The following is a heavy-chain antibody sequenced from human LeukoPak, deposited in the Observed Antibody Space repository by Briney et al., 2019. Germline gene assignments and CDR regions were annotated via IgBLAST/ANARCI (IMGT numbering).Heavy chain of an antibody. CDR1: GGTFSSYA. CDR2: IIPIFGTA. V-gene: IGHV1-69*05. J-gene: IGHJ4*02. Sequence: SVKVSCKASGGTFSSYAISWVRQAPGQGLEWMGRIIPIFGTANYAQKFQGRVTITTDESTSTAYMELSSLRSEDTAVYYCARDFPGDGDTGDYWGQGTLVTVSS. D-gene: IGHD4-17*01. CDR3: ARDFPGDGDTGDY.